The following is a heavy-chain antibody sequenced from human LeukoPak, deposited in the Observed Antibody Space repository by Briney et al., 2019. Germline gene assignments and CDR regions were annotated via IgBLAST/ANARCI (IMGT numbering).Heavy chain of an antibody. CDR2: IIPIFGAP. D-gene: IGHD2-2*01. CDR1: GGSFNRYT. Sequence: SVKVSCKASGGSFNRYTINWVRQAPGLGLEWMGGIIPIFGAPNYAQKFQGGVTITADESTTTAYMELSSLRSEDTAIYYCARWAAYCSSASCHMPLDFWGQGTLVTVSS. V-gene: IGHV1-69*13. J-gene: IGHJ4*02. CDR3: ARWAAYCSSASCHMPLDF.